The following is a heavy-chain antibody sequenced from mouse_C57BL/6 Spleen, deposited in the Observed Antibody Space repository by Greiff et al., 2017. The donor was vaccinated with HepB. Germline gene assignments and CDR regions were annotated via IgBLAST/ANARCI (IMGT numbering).Heavy chain of an antibody. V-gene: IGHV1-5*01. Sequence: VQLQQSGTVLARPGASVKMSCKTSGYTFTSYWMHWVKQRPGQGLAWIGAIYPGNSDTSYNQKFKGKAKLTAVTSASPAYMELSSLTNEDSAVYYCTRGGNYAYYFDYWGQGTTLTVSS. CDR3: TRGGNYAYYFDY. J-gene: IGHJ2*01. D-gene: IGHD2-1*01. CDR2: IYPGNSDT. CDR1: GYTFTSYW.